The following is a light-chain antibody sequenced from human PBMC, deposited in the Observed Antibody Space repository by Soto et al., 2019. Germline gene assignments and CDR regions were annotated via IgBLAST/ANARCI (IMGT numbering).Light chain of an antibody. CDR2: GNI. CDR3: QSYDSSLSGVV. V-gene: IGLV1-40*01. Sequence: QSVLTQPPSVSGAPGQRVTISCTGSNSNIGAGYDVHWYQQFPGTAPKLLIYGNINRPSGVPDRFSGSKSGTSASLAITGLQAEDEADYYCQSYDSSLSGVVFGGGTKLTVL. J-gene: IGLJ2*01. CDR1: NSNIGAGYD.